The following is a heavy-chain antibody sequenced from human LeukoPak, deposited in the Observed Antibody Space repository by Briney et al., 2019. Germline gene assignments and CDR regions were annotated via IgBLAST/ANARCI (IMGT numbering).Heavy chain of an antibody. CDR3: ARGARARSITGTTTYYYYGMDV. CDR2: INHSGST. D-gene: IGHD1-20*01. J-gene: IGHJ6*02. CDR1: GGSFSGYY. Sequence: PSETLSLTCAVYGGSFSGYYWSWIRQPPGKGLEWIGEINHSGSTNYNPSLKSRVTISVGTSKNQFSLKLSSVTAADTAVYYCARGARARSITGTTTYYYYGMDVWGQGTTVTVSS. V-gene: IGHV4-34*01.